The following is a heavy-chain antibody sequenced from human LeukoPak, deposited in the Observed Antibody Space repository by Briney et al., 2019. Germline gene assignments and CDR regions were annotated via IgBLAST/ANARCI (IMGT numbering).Heavy chain of an antibody. V-gene: IGHV4-59*01. CDR2: MYYTGMT. CDR3: ARGGNALDY. J-gene: IGHJ4*02. Sequence: PSETLSLTCTVSGGSISSYYWSWIRQPPGKGLEWVGFMYYTGMTKYNPSLESRVTISVDTSKNQFSLKLSSVTAADTAVYYCARGGNALDYWGQGTLVTVSS. D-gene: IGHD4-23*01. CDR1: GGSISSYY.